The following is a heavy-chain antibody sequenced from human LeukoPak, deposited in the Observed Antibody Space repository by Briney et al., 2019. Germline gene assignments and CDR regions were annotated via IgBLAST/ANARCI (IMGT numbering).Heavy chain of an antibody. V-gene: IGHV4-39*07. CDR3: ARDPGSYSAFDI. Sequence: SETLSLTCTVSGGSISSSSYYWGWIRQPPGKGLEWIGSIYYSGSTYYNPSLKSRVTISVDTSKNQFSLKLSSVTAADTAVYYCARDPGSYSAFDIWGQGTMVTVSS. J-gene: IGHJ3*02. CDR1: GGSISSSSYY. CDR2: IYYSGST. D-gene: IGHD1-26*01.